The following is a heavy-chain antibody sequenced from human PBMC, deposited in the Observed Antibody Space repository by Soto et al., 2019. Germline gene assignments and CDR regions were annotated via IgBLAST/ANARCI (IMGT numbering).Heavy chain of an antibody. J-gene: IGHJ6*02. CDR2: ISAYNGNT. CDR1: GYTFTSYG. D-gene: IGHD4-4*01. V-gene: IGHV1-18*01. CDR3: ARTDYSIPRGYYYYGMDV. Sequence: ASVKVSCKASGYTFTSYGISWVRQAPGQGLEWMGWISAYNGNTNYAQKLQGRVTMTTDTSTSTAYMELRSLGSDDTAVYYCARTDYSIPRGYYYYGMDVWGQGTTVTVSS.